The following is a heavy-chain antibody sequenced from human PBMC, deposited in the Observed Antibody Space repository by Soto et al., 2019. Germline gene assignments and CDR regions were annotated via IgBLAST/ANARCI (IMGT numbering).Heavy chain of an antibody. J-gene: IGHJ4*02. V-gene: IGHV1-46*03. Sequence: QVQLVQSGAEVKKPGASVKVSCKASGYTFTRYYIHWVRQAPGQGLEWMGLINPSGGSRTYAQKFQCRVTMTTDTSTSTVYMELSSLSFDDTAVYYRARGGDPELDFWGQGALVIVSS. D-gene: IGHD3-10*01. CDR2: INPSGGSR. CDR3: ARGGDPELDF. CDR1: GYTFTRYY.